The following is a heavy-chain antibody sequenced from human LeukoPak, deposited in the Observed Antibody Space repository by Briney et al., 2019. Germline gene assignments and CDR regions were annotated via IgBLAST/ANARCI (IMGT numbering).Heavy chain of an antibody. Sequence: SETLSLTCTVSGGSISSYYWSWIRQPPGRGREWMGYIYYSGSTNYNPSLKRRVTILVDTSKNQFSLKLSSVTAADTAVYYCARQGYYGPGSYSNIDYWGQGTLVTVSS. J-gene: IGHJ4*02. CDR3: ARQGYYGPGSYSNIDY. CDR1: GGSISSYY. D-gene: IGHD3-10*01. CDR2: IYYSGST. V-gene: IGHV4-59*08.